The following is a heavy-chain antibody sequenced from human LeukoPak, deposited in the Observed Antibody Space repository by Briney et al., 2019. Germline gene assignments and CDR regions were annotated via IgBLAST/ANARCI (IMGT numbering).Heavy chain of an antibody. CDR1: GFTFRSYE. V-gene: IGHV3-48*03. CDR3: ARDIAPAGLFFDY. J-gene: IGHJ4*02. CDR2: ISTSGDTM. D-gene: IGHD6-13*01. Sequence: GGSLRLSCAASGFTFRSYEIHWVRQAPGKGLEWISYISTSGDTMYHADSVKGRFTISRDNAKNSVYLHMNSLRAEDTAVYYCARDIAPAGLFFDYWGQGTLVTVSS.